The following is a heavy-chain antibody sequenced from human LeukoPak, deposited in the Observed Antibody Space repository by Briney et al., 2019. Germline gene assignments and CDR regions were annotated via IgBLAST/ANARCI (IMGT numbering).Heavy chain of an antibody. Sequence: ASVKVSCKASGYTFTGYYMHWVRQAPGQGLEWMGWINPNSGCTNYAQKFQGRVTMTRDTSISTAYMELSRLRSDDTAVYYCARDHYDSSGYFNWFDPWGQGTLVTVSS. CDR3: ARDHYDSSGYFNWFDP. V-gene: IGHV1-2*02. J-gene: IGHJ5*02. D-gene: IGHD3-22*01. CDR2: INPNSGCT. CDR1: GYTFTGYY.